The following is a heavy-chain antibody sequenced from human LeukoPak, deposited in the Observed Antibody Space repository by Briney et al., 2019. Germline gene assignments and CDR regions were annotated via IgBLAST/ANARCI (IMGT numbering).Heavy chain of an antibody. CDR1: GFTFSNYW. CDR3: AELGITMIGGV. V-gene: IGHV3-48*04. J-gene: IGHJ6*04. Sequence: GGSLRLSCAASGFTFSNYWMSWVRQAPGKGLEWVSYISSSGSTIYYADSVKGRFTISRDNAKNSLYLQMNSLRADDTAVYYCAELGITMIGGVWGKGTTVTISS. D-gene: IGHD3-10*02. CDR2: ISSSGSTI.